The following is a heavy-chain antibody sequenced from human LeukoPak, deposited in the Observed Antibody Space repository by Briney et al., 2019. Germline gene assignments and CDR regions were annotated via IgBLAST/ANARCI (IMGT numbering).Heavy chain of an antibody. J-gene: IGHJ4*02. Sequence: SETLSLTCTVSGGSISSYYWSWIRQPPGKGLEWIGYIYYSGSTNYNPSLKSRVTISVDTSKNQFSLKLSSVTAADTAVYYCARTKDDGSSWYFRCYFDYWGQGTLVTVSS. CDR1: GGSISSYY. D-gene: IGHD6-13*01. CDR3: ARTKDDGSSWYFRCYFDY. V-gene: IGHV4-59*01. CDR2: IYYSGST.